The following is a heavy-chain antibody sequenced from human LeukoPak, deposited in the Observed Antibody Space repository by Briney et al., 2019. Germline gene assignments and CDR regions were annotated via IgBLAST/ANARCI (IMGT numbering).Heavy chain of an antibody. CDR1: GYTLTELS. D-gene: IGHD2-15*01. Sequence: ASVKVSFKVSGYTLTELSMHWVRQAPGKGLEWMGGFDPEDGEAIYAQKFQGRVTMTEDTSTDTAYMELSSLRSEDMAVYYCATGVGYCSGGSCYGRGNWFDPWGQGTLVTVSS. J-gene: IGHJ5*02. CDR3: ATGVGYCSGGSCYGRGNWFDP. V-gene: IGHV1-24*01. CDR2: FDPEDGEA.